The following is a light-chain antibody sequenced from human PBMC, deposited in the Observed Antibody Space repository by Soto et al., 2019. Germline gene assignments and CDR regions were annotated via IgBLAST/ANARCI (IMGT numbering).Light chain of an antibody. V-gene: IGKV3-11*01. CDR3: QQRSNWPGT. Sequence: DIVLTQSPATLSLSPGETATLSCRASQSVSSYLAWYQQKPGQAPRLLIYDASNRATGIPARFSGSGSGTDFTLTISSLEPEDFAVYYCQQRSNWPGTFGQGTKLEIK. J-gene: IGKJ2*01. CDR2: DAS. CDR1: QSVSSY.